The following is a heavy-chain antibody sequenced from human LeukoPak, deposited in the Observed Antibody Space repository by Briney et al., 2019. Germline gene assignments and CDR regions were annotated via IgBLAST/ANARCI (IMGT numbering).Heavy chain of an antibody. J-gene: IGHJ4*02. CDR2: ISGSGGST. Sequence: GGSLRLSCAASGFTFSSYAMSWVRQAPGKGLEWVSAISGSGGSTYYADSVKGRFTISRDNSKNTLYLQMNSLRAEDTAVYYCARSSAAAVVYYFDYWGQGTLVTVSS. D-gene: IGHD6-13*01. CDR3: ARSSAAAVVYYFDY. V-gene: IGHV3-23*01. CDR1: GFTFSSYA.